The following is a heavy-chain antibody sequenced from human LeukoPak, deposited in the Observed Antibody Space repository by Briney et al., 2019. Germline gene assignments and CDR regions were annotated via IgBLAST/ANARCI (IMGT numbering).Heavy chain of an antibody. CDR1: GGSFSGYY. Sequence: SETLSLTCAVYGGSFSGYYWSWIRQPPAKGLEWIGEINHSGSTNYNPSLKSRVTISVDTSKNQFSLKLSSVTAADTAVYYCARGVIAARAEYFQHWGQGTLVTVSS. CDR3: ARGVIAARAEYFQH. V-gene: IGHV4-34*01. J-gene: IGHJ1*01. CDR2: INHSGST. D-gene: IGHD6-6*01.